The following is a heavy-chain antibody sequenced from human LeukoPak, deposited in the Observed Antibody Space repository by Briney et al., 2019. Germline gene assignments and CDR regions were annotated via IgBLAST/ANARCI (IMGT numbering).Heavy chain of an antibody. D-gene: IGHD6-13*01. CDR1: GYTFTGYY. V-gene: IGHV1-2*02. Sequence: ASVKVSCKASGYTFTGYYMHWVRQAPGQGLEWMGWINPNSGGTNYAQKFQGRVTMTRDTSISTAYMELSRLRSDDTAVYYCARDGGSRWSLHYYMDVWGKGTTVTISS. CDR2: INPNSGGT. J-gene: IGHJ6*03. CDR3: ARDGGSRWSLHYYMDV.